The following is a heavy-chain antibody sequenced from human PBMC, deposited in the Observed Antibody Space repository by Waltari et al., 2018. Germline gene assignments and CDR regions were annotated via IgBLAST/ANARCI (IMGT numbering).Heavy chain of an antibody. CDR3: ARGGIAVAVDY. V-gene: IGHV1-69*05. Sequence: QVQLVQSGAEAKKPGSSLKVSCKASGGHFSSSAISVLRQAPGQGLEWMGGIIPIFGTANYAQKFQGRVTITTDESTSTAYMELSSLRSEDTAVYYCARGGIAVAVDYWGQGTLVTVSS. CDR1: GGHFSSSA. D-gene: IGHD6-19*01. J-gene: IGHJ4*02. CDR2: IIPIFGTA.